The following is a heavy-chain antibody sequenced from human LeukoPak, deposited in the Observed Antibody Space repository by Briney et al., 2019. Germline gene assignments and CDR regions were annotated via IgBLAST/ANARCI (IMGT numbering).Heavy chain of an antibody. CDR1: GGSISSSSYY. CDR3: ARTVWGSSWLIGY. CDR2: IYYSGST. V-gene: IGHV4-39*01. D-gene: IGHD6-13*01. Sequence: SETLSLTCTVSGGSISSSSYYWGWLRQPPGKGLEWIGSIYYSGSTYYNPSLKSRVTISVDTSKNQFSLKLSSVTAADTAVYYCARTVWGSSWLIGYWGQGTLVTVSS. J-gene: IGHJ4*02.